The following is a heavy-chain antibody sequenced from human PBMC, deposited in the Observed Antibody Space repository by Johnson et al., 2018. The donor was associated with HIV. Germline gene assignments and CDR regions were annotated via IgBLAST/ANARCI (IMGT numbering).Heavy chain of an antibody. V-gene: IGHV3-11*04. CDR2: MSSSGSTI. Sequence: QVQLVESGGGLVKPGGSLRLSCAASGFSFSDYYMSWIHQAPGKGLEWISYMSSSGSTIYHAESVKGRFTISRDNSKSTLILQMNGLKDEDTAIYYCARELRGPDAFDIWGQGTMVTVSS. CDR1: GFSFSDYY. J-gene: IGHJ3*02. CDR3: ARELRGPDAFDI.